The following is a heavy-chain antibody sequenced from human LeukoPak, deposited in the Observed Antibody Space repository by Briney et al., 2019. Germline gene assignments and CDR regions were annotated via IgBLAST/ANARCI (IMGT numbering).Heavy chain of an antibody. D-gene: IGHD2-8*01. CDR2: INHSGST. V-gene: IGHV4-34*01. Sequence: SETLSLTCAVYGGSFSGYYWSWIRQPPGKGLEWIGEINHSGSTNYNPSLKSRVTISVDRSKNQFSLKLSSVTAADTAVYYCARDHRSVGVSWFDPWGQGTLVTVSS. CDR3: ARDHRSVGVSWFDP. CDR1: GGSFSGYY. J-gene: IGHJ5*02.